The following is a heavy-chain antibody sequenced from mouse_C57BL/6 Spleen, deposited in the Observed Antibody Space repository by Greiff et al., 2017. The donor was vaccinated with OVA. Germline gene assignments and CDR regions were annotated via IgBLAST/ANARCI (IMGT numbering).Heavy chain of an antibody. CDR1: GYTFTSYW. D-gene: IGHD2-4*01. Sequence: QVQLQQPGTELVKPGASVKLSCKASGYTFTSYWMHWVKQRPGQGLEWIGNINPSNGGTNYNEKFKSKATLTVDKSSSTAYMQLSSLTSADSAVYYCAGREGDYDGVYAMDYWGQGTSVTVSS. J-gene: IGHJ4*01. CDR2: INPSNGGT. V-gene: IGHV1-53*01. CDR3: AGREGDYDGVYAMDY.